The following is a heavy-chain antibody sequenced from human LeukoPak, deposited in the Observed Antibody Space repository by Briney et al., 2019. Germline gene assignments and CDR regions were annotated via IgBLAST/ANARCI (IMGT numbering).Heavy chain of an antibody. Sequence: PGGSLRLSCAASEFTFSSYAMSWVRQAPGKGLEWVSAISGSGGSTYYADSVKGRFTISRDNSKNTLYLQMNSLRAEDTAVYHCAKGRIVDTAYIAWGQGTLVTVSS. J-gene: IGHJ4*02. CDR2: ISGSGGST. D-gene: IGHD5-18*01. CDR3: AKGRIVDTAYIA. CDR1: EFTFSSYA. V-gene: IGHV3-23*01.